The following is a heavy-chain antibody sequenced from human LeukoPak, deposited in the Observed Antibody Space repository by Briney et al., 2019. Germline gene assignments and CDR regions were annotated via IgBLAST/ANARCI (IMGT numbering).Heavy chain of an antibody. D-gene: IGHD6-13*01. V-gene: IGHV4-39*07. CDR3: ARVAAAGNWFDP. CDR1: GGSISTSNYY. J-gene: IGHJ5*02. Sequence: PSETLSLTCTVSGGSISTSNYYWGWIRQPPGKGLEWIGNIFYSGSTYYSPSVKSRVTVSLDTSKNQFSLKLSSVTAADTAVYYCARVAAAGNWFDPWGQGALVTVSS. CDR2: IFYSGST.